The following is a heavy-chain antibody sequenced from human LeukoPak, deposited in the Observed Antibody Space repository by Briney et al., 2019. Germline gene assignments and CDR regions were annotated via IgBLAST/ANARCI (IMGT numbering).Heavy chain of an antibody. D-gene: IGHD3-16*01. CDR2: ISSGSSFI. V-gene: IGHV3-21*01. CDR1: GFTFGSYA. Sequence: GGSLRLSCAASGFTFGSYAMNWVRQAPGKGLEWVSSISSGSSFIYYADSVKGRFTIARDNAKNSLYLQTNSLRPEDTAIYYCVRDQGGERWFDPWGQGTLVTVSS. J-gene: IGHJ5*02. CDR3: VRDQGGERWFDP.